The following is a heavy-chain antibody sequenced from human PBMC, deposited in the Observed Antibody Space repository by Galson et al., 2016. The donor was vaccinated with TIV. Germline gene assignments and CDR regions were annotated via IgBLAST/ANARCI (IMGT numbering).Heavy chain of an antibody. J-gene: IGHJ4*02. CDR3: ARSYDSSGHRGRLDI. Sequence: SLRLSCAASGFTVSNNYMSWVRQAPGKGLEWVSLIYSGGKTFYADSVKGRFTISRDNSKNTVYLQMNSLRVEDTAVYFCARSYDSSGHRGRLDIWGQGALVTVSS. D-gene: IGHD3-22*01. CDR2: IYSGGKT. V-gene: IGHV3-53*01. CDR1: GFTVSNNY.